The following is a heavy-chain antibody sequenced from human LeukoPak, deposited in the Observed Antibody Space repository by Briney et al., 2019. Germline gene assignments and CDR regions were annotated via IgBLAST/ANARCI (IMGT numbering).Heavy chain of an antibody. V-gene: IGHV4-59*01. CDR2: IYYSGST. CDR1: GGSINSYY. Sequence: SETLSLTCTVSGGSINSYYWSWIRQPPGKGLEWIAYIYYSGSTSYNPSLKSRVTISVDTSRNQFSLKLNSVTAADTAMYYCARLFHPALSGNYPFDYWGQGTLVTVSS. J-gene: IGHJ4*02. CDR3: ARLFHPALSGNYPFDY. D-gene: IGHD1-26*01.